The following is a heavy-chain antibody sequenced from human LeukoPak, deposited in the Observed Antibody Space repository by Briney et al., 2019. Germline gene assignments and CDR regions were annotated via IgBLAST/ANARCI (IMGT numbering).Heavy chain of an antibody. V-gene: IGHV3-23*01. CDR3: AGLFRSYQLLSRG. J-gene: IGHJ4*02. Sequence: HPGGSLRLSCAASGFTFSSYAMSGVRQAPGKGLEWVSAISGSGGSTYYADSVKGRFTISRDNSKNTLYLQMNSLRAEDTAVYYCAGLFRSYQLLSRGWGQGTLVIVSS. D-gene: IGHD2-2*01. CDR2: ISGSGGST. CDR1: GFTFSSYA.